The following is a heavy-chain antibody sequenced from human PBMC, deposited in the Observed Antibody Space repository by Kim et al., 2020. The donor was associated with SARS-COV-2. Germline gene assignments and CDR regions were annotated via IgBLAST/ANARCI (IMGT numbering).Heavy chain of an antibody. CDR2: TYYRSKWYN. D-gene: IGHD3-22*01. V-gene: IGHV6-1*01. CDR1: GDSVSSNSAA. CDR3: AREGREAYYYDSSGYYP. Sequence: SQTLSLTCAISGDSVSSNSAAWNWIRQSPSRGLEWLGRTYYRSKWYNDYAVSVKSRITINPDTSKNQFSLQLNSVTPEDTAVYYCAREGREAYYYDSSGYYPWGQGTLVTVSS. J-gene: IGHJ5*02.